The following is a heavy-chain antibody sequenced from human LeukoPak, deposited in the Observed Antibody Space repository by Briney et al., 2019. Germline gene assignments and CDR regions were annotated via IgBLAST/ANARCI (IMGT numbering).Heavy chain of an antibody. Sequence: GGSLRLSCAASGFTFRSYWMSWVRQAPGKGLEWVANIKQDESEKYYVDSVKGRFSISRDNARNLVYLQMNNLRAEDTAVYVCARDGAPFDSWGQGTLVTVSS. J-gene: IGHJ4*02. CDR2: IKQDESEK. CDR1: GFTFRSYW. D-gene: IGHD4-17*01. V-gene: IGHV3-7*01. CDR3: ARDGAPFDS.